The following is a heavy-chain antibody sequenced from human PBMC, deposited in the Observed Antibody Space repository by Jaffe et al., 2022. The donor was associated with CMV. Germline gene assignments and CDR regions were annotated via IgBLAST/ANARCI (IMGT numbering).Heavy chain of an antibody. D-gene: IGHD3-10*01. CDR2: IYYSGST. CDR3: AGYRSGSYYNVEGWFDP. J-gene: IGHJ5*02. Sequence: QVQLQESGPGLVKPSETLSLTCTVSGGSISSYYWSWIRQPPGKGLEWIGYIYYSGSTNYNPSLKSRVTISVDTSKNQFSLKLSSVTAADTAVYYCAGYRSGSYYNVEGWFDPWGQGTLVTVSS. CDR1: GGSISSYY. V-gene: IGHV4-59*01.